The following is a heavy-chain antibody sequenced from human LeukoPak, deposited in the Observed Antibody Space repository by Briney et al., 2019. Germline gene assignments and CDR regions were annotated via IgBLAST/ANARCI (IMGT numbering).Heavy chain of an antibody. CDR1: GLTFSSYS. Sequence: GGSLRLSCAASGLTFSSYSMNWVRQAPGKGLEWVSSISSSSSYIYYADSVKGRFTISRDNAKNSLYLQMNSLRAEDTAVYYCARDRGYSGYDPSHFDYWGQGTLVTVSS. D-gene: IGHD5-12*01. CDR2: ISSSSSYI. CDR3: ARDRGYSGYDPSHFDY. J-gene: IGHJ4*02. V-gene: IGHV3-21*01.